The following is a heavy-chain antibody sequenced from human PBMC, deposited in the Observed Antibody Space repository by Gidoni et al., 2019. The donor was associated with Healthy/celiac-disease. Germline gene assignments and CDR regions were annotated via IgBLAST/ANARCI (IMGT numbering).Heavy chain of an antibody. J-gene: IGHJ3*02. Sequence: QLQLQESGPGLVKPSETLSLTCTVSGGSISSSSYYWGWIRQPPGKGLEWIGSIYYSGSTYYNPSLKSRVTISVDTSKNQFSLKLSSVTAADTAVYYCARAYCGGDCYAGAFDIWGQGTMVTVSS. D-gene: IGHD2-21*02. CDR1: GGSISSSSYY. CDR2: IYYSGST. V-gene: IGHV4-39*01. CDR3: ARAYCGGDCYAGAFDI.